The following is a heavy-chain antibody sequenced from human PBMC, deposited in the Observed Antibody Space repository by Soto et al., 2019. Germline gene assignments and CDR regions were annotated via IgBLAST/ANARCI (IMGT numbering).Heavy chain of an antibody. CDR3: ARTTTTYGSGSYYDNWFDP. V-gene: IGHV2-70*01. Sequence: SGPTLVNPTQTLTLTFTFSGFSLITILICVSWTRQPPGKALEWLALIDWDDDKYYSTSLKTRLTISKDTSKNQVVLTMTNMDPVDTATYYCARTTTTYGSGSYYDNWFDPWGQGTLVTVSS. J-gene: IGHJ5*02. D-gene: IGHD3-10*01. CDR1: GFSLITILIC. CDR2: IDWDDDK.